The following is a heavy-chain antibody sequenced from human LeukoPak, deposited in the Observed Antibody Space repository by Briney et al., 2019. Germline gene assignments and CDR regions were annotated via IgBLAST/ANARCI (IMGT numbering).Heavy chain of an antibody. V-gene: IGHV3-53*01. CDR1: GFSVSSNY. D-gene: IGHD5-12*01. CDR3: ARDRYRYRGNNGDGDAFDI. J-gene: IGHJ3*02. CDR2: IYTDGRT. Sequence: GGSLRLSCAASGFSVSSNYISWVRQAPGKGLEWVSIIYTDGRTFHADSVRGRFTMSRDTSKNTLDLQMNSLRADDTAVYFCARDRYRYRGNNGDGDAFDIWGQGTKVTVSS.